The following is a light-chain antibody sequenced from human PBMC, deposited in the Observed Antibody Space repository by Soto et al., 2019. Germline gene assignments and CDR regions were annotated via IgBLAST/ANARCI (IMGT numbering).Light chain of an antibody. J-gene: IGLJ1*01. V-gene: IGLV2-23*02. CDR3: CSYAHSSTYV. CDR2: EVS. CDR1: SSDVGSYNL. Sequence: QSVLTQPASVSGSPGQSITISCTGTSSDVGSYNLVSWYQQHPGKAPKLMIYEVSKRPSGLSNRFSASKSGNTASLAISGLQAEDEADYYCCSYAHSSTYVFGTGTKATV.